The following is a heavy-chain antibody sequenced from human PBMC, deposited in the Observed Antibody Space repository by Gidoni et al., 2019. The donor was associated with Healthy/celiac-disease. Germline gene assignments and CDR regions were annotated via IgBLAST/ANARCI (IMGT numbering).Heavy chain of an antibody. CDR1: GFTFSSYG. Sequence: QVQLVESGGGVVQPGRSLRISCAASGFTFSSYGMHWVRQAPGKGLEWVAVISYDGSNKYYADSVKGRFTISRDNSKNTLYLQMNSLRAEDTAVYYCAKDNGWGQGTMVTVSS. J-gene: IGHJ3*01. V-gene: IGHV3-30*18. CDR2: ISYDGSNK. CDR3: AKDNG.